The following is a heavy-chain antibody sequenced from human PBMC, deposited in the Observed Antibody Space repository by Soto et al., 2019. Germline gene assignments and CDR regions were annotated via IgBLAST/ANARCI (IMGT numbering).Heavy chain of an antibody. D-gene: IGHD4-17*01. Sequence: GGSLRLSCAASGFTFSRYSMNWVRQAPGKGLEWVSSISSSSSYIYYADSVKGRFTISRDNAKNSLYLQMNSLRAGDTAVYYCARRYGDYVSYAFDIWGQGTMVTVSS. CDR1: GFTFSRYS. CDR3: ARRYGDYVSYAFDI. CDR2: ISSSSSYI. J-gene: IGHJ3*02. V-gene: IGHV3-21*01.